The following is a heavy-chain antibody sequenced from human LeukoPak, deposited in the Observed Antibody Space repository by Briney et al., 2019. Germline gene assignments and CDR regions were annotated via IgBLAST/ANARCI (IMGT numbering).Heavy chain of an antibody. CDR3: AKSTAKYQLLSGVDY. CDR2: ISWNSGSI. CDR1: GFTFDDYA. D-gene: IGHD2-2*01. J-gene: IGHJ4*02. V-gene: IGHV3-9*03. Sequence: AGGSLRLSCAASGFTFDDYAVHWVRQAPGKGLEWVSGISWNSGSIGYADSVKGRFTISRDNAKDSLYLQMNSLRAEDMALYYCAKSTAKYQLLSGVDYWGQGTLVTVSS.